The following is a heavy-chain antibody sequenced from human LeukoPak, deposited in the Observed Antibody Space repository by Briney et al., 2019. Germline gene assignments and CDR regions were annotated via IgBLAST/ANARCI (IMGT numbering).Heavy chain of an antibody. CDR2: INPRSGGT. J-gene: IGHJ4*02. D-gene: IGHD5-12*01. CDR3: ARLWGYGANYFHP. V-gene: IGHV1-2*02. CDR1: GYNLVDFY. Sequence: ASVKVSCKAAGYNLVDFYIHWVRQAPGQGLEWMGWINPRSGGTLVAQRFQGTLNMTRDTSTNTVYLDLTSLKSDEPAVFYGARLWGYGANYFHPWGQGT.